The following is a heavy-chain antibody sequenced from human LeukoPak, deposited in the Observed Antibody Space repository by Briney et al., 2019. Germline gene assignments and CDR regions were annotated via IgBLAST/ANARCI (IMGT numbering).Heavy chain of an antibody. Sequence: SETLSLTCAVYGGSFSGYYWSWIRQPPGKGREGIGEINHSGSTNYNPSLKTRVTISVDTSKNQFSLKLSSVTAADTAVYYCARREAGSSGYYYYFDYWGQGTLVTVSS. D-gene: IGHD3-22*01. CDR3: ARREAGSSGYYYYFDY. J-gene: IGHJ4*02. CDR1: GGSFSGYY. V-gene: IGHV4-34*01. CDR2: INHSGST.